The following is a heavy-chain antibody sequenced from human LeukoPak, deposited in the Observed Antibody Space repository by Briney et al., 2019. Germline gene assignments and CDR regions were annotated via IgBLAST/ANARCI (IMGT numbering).Heavy chain of an antibody. CDR1: GFTFRANG. D-gene: IGHD6-19*01. J-gene: IGHJ5*02. Sequence: GTSLRLSCAASGFTFRANGMHWVRQAPGMGLEWVAVIWNDAANQYYADSVKGRFTISRDNSKNTLYPQMNSLTAEDTTIYYCARDIGVNPNYFDLWGQGTLVTVSS. V-gene: IGHV3-33*01. CDR2: IWNDAANQ. CDR3: ARDIGVNPNYFDL.